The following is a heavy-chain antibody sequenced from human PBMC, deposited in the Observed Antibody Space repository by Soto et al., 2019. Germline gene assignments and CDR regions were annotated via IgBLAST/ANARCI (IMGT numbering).Heavy chain of an antibody. D-gene: IGHD6-19*01. CDR3: ARDLLEYSSGWYESFDI. Sequence: QVQLVESGGGVVQPGRSLRLSCAASGFTFSSYAMHWVRQAPGKGLEWVAVISYDGSNKYYADSVKGRFTISRDNPKNTLYLQMNSLRAEDTAVYYCARDLLEYSSGWYESFDIWGQGTMVTVSS. CDR1: GFTFSSYA. CDR2: ISYDGSNK. V-gene: IGHV3-30-3*01. J-gene: IGHJ3*02.